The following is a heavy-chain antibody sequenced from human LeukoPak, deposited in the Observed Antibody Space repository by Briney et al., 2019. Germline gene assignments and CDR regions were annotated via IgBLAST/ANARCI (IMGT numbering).Heavy chain of an antibody. Sequence: QAGGSLRLSCVASGITFSSYGMSWVRQTPGKGLEWVSSISYTGGSTYYADSVKGRFTISRDNSKNTLYLQMNSLRAEDTALYYCATWFGELRFDYWGQGTLVTVSS. CDR1: GITFSSYG. D-gene: IGHD3-10*01. CDR2: ISYTGGST. V-gene: IGHV3-23*01. CDR3: ATWFGELRFDY. J-gene: IGHJ4*02.